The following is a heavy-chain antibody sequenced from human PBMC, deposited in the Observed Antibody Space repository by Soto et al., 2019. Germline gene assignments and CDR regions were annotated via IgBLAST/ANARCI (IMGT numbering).Heavy chain of an antibody. J-gene: IGHJ3*02. V-gene: IGHV4-59*08. Sequence: QVQLQESGPGLVKPSETLSLTCTVSGGSISSYYWSWIRQPPGKGLEGLGYIFYSGSTNYHPSLKSRVTLSIDTSKNQFSLELSSVTAPDTAGDYCAGRYGRAFDNWGQGPMVTISS. CDR1: GGSISSYY. CDR3: AGRYGRAFDN. CDR2: IFYSGST. D-gene: IGHD4-17*01.